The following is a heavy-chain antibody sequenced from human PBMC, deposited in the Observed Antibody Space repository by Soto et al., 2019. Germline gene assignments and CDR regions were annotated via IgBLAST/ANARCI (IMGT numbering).Heavy chain of an antibody. J-gene: IGHJ5*02. CDR2: ISSSGSTI. D-gene: IGHD3-10*01. Sequence: AGGSLRLSCAASGFTFSDYYMSWIRQAPGKGLEWVSYISSSGSTIYYADSVKGRFTISRDNAKNSLYLQMNSLRAEDTAVYYCARDLAPLWFGELFNWFDPWGQGTLVTVSS. V-gene: IGHV3-11*01. CDR1: GFTFSDYY. CDR3: ARDLAPLWFGELFNWFDP.